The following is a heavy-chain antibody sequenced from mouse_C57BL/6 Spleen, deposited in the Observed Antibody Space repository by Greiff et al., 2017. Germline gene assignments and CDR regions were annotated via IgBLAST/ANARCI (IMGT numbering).Heavy chain of an antibody. CDR3: ARSIVHYYFFDY. V-gene: IGHV1-80*01. J-gene: IGHJ2*01. CDR1: GYAFSSYW. CDR2: IYPGDGDT. Sequence: VQVVESGAELVKPGASVKISCKASGYAFSSYWMNWVKQRPGKGLEWIGQIYPGDGDTNYNGKFKGKATLTADKSSSPAYMQLSSLTSEDSSVYFCARSIVHYYFFDYWGQGTTRTVSS. D-gene: IGHD1-2*01.